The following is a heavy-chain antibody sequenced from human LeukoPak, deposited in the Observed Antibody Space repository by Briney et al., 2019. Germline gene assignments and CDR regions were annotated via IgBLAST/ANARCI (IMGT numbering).Heavy chain of an antibody. V-gene: IGHV3-30-3*01. Sequence: GGSLRLSFAASGFTFSSYAMHWVRQAPGKGLEWVAVISYDGSNKYYADSVKGRFTISRDNSKNTLYLQMNSLRAEDTAVYYCAKDFTGYSDIWGQGTLVTVSS. J-gene: IGHJ4*02. CDR3: AKDFTGYSDI. CDR2: ISYDGSNK. D-gene: IGHD5-12*01. CDR1: GFTFSSYA.